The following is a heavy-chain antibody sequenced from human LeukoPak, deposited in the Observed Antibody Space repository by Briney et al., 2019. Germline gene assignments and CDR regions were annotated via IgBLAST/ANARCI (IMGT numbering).Heavy chain of an antibody. Sequence: PSETLSLTCTVSGGSISSYYWSWIRQPPGKGLEWIGYIYHSGSTYYNPSLKSRVTISVDRSKNQFSLKLSSVTAADTAVYYCAIRYNWNYGYSDYWGQGTLVTVSS. CDR3: AIRYNWNYGYSDY. CDR1: GGSISSYY. J-gene: IGHJ4*02. D-gene: IGHD1-7*01. V-gene: IGHV4-59*12. CDR2: IYHSGST.